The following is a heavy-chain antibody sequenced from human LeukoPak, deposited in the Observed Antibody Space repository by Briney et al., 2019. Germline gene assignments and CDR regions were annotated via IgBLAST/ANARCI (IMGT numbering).Heavy chain of an antibody. J-gene: IGHJ4*02. V-gene: IGHV1-46*01. CDR1: GYTFTSYY. CDR3: VSENRGIAAAGPDY. D-gene: IGHD6-13*01. CDR2: INPSGGST. Sequence: GASVKVSCKASGYTFTSYYMHWVRQAPGQGLEWMGIINPSGGSTSYAQKFQGRVTMTRDMSTSTAYMELSSLRSEDTAVYYCVSENRGIAAAGPDYWGQGTLVTVSS.